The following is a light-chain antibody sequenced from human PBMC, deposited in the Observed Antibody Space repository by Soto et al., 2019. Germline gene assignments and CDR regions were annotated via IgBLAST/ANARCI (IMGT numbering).Light chain of an antibody. Sequence: SYELTQPPSVSVAPGETARITCGGSNMGEKGVHWYQQKPGQAPVLVIYYNSDRPSGIPERFSGSSSGNTATLTISRVEAGDEADYYCQVWDSSSDHYDVFGSGTKLTFL. CDR1: NMGEKG. V-gene: IGLV3-21*04. CDR3: QVWDSSSDHYDV. J-gene: IGLJ1*01. CDR2: YNS.